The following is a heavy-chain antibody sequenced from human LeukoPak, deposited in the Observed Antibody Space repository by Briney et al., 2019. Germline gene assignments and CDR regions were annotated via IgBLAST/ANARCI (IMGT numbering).Heavy chain of an antibody. CDR1: GFPFSDYA. CDR3: AKAAYYGSGSLYYYYGMDV. CDR2: IKGSGGGS. V-gene: IGHV3-23*01. J-gene: IGHJ6*02. Sequence: GGSLRLSCEASGFPFSDYAMTWVRQAPGKGLEWVSSIKGSGGGSSYADSVKGRFTISRDNSKNTLYLQMNSLRAEDTAVYYCAKAAYYGSGSLYYYYGMDVWGQGTTVTVSS. D-gene: IGHD3-10*01.